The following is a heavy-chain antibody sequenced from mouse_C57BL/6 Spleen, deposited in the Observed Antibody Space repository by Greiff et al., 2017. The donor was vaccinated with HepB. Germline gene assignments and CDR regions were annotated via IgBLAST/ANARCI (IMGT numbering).Heavy chain of an antibody. CDR2: INPNNGGT. Sequence: EVQLQQSGPELVKPGASVKIPCKASGYTFTDYNMDWVKQSHGKSLEWIGDINPNNGGTIYNQKFKGKATLTVDKSSSTAYMELRSLTSEDTAVYYCARSLYYYGSNYWYFDVWGTGTTVTVSS. CDR1: GYTFTDYN. CDR3: ARSLYYYGSNYWYFDV. D-gene: IGHD1-1*01. V-gene: IGHV1-18*01. J-gene: IGHJ1*03.